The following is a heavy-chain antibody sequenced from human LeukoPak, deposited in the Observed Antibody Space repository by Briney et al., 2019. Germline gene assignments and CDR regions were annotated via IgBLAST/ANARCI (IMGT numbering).Heavy chain of an antibody. CDR1: GGSISSSSYY. CDR3: ARQHCSSTSCLGWFDP. J-gene: IGHJ5*02. D-gene: IGHD2-2*01. V-gene: IGHV4-39*01. CDR2: IYYSGST. Sequence: SETLSLTCTVSGGSISSSSYYWGWIRQPPGKGLEWIGRIYYSGSTYYNPSLKSRVTISVDTSKNQFSLKLSSVTAADTAVYYCARQHCSSTSCLGWFDPWGQGTLVTVSS.